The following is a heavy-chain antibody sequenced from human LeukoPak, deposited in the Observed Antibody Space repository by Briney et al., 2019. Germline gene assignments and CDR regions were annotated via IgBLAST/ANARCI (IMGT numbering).Heavy chain of an antibody. J-gene: IGHJ4*02. CDR3: ARDVAVAGNQHFDY. V-gene: IGHV3-21*01. CDR1: AFTFSSYS. D-gene: IGHD6-19*01. CDR2: IISSSSYI. Sequence: GGSLRLSCAASAFTFSSYSMNWLRQAPGKGLEWVSSIISSSSYIYYADSVKGRFTISRDNAKNSMYLQMNSLRAEDTAVYYCARDVAVAGNQHFDYWGQGTLVTVSS.